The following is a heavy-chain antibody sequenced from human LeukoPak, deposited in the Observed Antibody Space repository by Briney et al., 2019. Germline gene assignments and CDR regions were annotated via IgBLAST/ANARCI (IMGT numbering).Heavy chain of an antibody. CDR2: INPNSGGT. J-gene: IGHJ4*02. Sequence: ASVKVSCKASRYTFTGYYMHWVRQAPGQGLEWMGWINPNSGGTNYAQKFQGRVTMTRDTSISTAYMELSRLRSGDTAVYYCARPPPDCSSTSCYGSYFDYWGQGTLVTVSS. CDR3: ARPPPDCSSTSCYGSYFDY. D-gene: IGHD2-2*01. CDR1: RYTFTGYY. V-gene: IGHV1-2*02.